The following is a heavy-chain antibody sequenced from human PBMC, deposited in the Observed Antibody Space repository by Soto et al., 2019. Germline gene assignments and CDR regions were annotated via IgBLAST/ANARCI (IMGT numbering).Heavy chain of an antibody. V-gene: IGHV4-59*03. CDR1: GGSISGYF. Sequence: PSETLSLTCSVSGGSISGYFRNWLRQPPGKGLEWIGYIYDDGTTDYKPSLKSRVTILLDMSKNQFSLKLSSVTAADTAVYYCVSSRSAIYGDALDVWGQGTMVTVSS. J-gene: IGHJ3*01. CDR2: IYDDGTT. D-gene: IGHD2-2*01. CDR3: VSSRSAIYGDALDV.